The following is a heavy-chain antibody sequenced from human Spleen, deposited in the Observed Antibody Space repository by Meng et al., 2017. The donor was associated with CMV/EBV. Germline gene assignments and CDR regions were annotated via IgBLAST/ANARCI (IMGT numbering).Heavy chain of an antibody. CDR1: GSFSGYY. V-gene: IGHV4-34*01. Sequence: GSFSGYYWRWLRPPPGKGLAWIGAINPRGSTTYTPSLNSRVTISVDTSKNQFSLKLSSVTAADTAVYYCARGRRITMIVVVRGWFDPWGQGTLVPVSS. D-gene: IGHD3-22*01. CDR3: ARGRRITMIVVVRGWFDP. CDR2: INPRGST. J-gene: IGHJ5*02.